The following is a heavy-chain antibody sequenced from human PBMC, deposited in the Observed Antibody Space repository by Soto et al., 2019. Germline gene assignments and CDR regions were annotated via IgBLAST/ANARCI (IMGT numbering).Heavy chain of an antibody. J-gene: IGHJ5*02. CDR2: VYTTGST. V-gene: IGHV4-4*07. CDR3: ARDFNFIFDALADMSWNFDP. D-gene: IGHD3-3*02. CDR1: VGSINTYY. Sequence: PSATXSLTCTVTVGSINTYYFILIRHSAGKGLEWIGRVYTTGSTNYNPSLKSRVTISVDTSRNQFSLSLRSVTAADTAVYYCARDFNFIFDALADMSWNFDPWGQGTLVTVSS.